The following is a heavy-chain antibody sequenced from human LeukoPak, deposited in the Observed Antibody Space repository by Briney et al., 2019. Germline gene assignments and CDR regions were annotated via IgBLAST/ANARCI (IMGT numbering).Heavy chain of an antibody. CDR2: INHSGST. D-gene: IGHD4-17*01. Sequence: KSSETLSLTCAVYGGPFSGYYWSWIRQPPGKGLAWIGEINHSGSTNYNPSLKSRVTISVDTSKNQFSLKLSSVTAADTAVYYCARAFKPPDYGDYVAGGGGPYFDYWGQGTLVTVSS. CDR1: GGPFSGYY. J-gene: IGHJ4*02. V-gene: IGHV4-34*01. CDR3: ARAFKPPDYGDYVAGGGGPYFDY.